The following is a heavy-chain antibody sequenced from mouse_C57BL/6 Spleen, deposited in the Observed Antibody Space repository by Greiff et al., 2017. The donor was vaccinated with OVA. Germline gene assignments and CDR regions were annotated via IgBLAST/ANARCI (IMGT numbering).Heavy chain of an antibody. Sequence: QVQLQQSGAELVRPGASVKLSCKASGYTFTDYYINWVKQRPGQGLEWIARIYPGSGNTYYNEKFKGKATLTAEKSSSTAYMQLSSLTSEDSAVYFCAREGGNDFDYWGQGTTRTVSS. CDR3: AREGGNDFDY. CDR1: GYTFTDYY. V-gene: IGHV1-76*01. D-gene: IGHD1-1*02. CDR2: IYPGSGNT. J-gene: IGHJ2*01.